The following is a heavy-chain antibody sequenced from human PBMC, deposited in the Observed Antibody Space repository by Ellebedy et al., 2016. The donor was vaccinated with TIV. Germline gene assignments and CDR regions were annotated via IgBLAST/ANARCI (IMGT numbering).Heavy chain of an antibody. D-gene: IGHD1-20*01. CDR3: ARGGSITGTHNWFDP. CDR1: GFTFSTYW. Sequence: GGSLRLSCAASGFTFSTYWMHWVCQVPGKGLVWVSRIKSDGSSTNYADSVKGRFTISRDNARNTLYLQMNSLTAEDTAVYYCARGGSITGTHNWFDPWGQGTLVTVSS. CDR2: IKSDGSST. J-gene: IGHJ5*02. V-gene: IGHV3-74*01.